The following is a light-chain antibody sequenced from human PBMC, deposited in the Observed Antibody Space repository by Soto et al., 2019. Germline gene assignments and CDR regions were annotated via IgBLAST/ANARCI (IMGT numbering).Light chain of an antibody. CDR1: QTPSNY. Sequence: DIQMTHSPSALSASVGDRVPITCRASQTPSNYLNWYHQKPGKPPKLLIYGISTLQSGVPSRFSGSGSVTDFTLTISSLQPEDFATYYCQQSFNTPYTFGQGTELEVK. CDR2: GIS. CDR3: QQSFNTPYT. J-gene: IGKJ2*01. V-gene: IGKV1-39*01.